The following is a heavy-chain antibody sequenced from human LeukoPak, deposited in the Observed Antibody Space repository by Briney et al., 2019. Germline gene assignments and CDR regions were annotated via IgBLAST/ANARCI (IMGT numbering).Heavy chain of an antibody. CDR1: GLTFNNAW. V-gene: IGHV3-15*01. J-gene: IGHJ4*02. CDR2: IKSKTDGGTT. Sequence: GGSLRLSCTASGLTFNNAWMSWVRQAPGKGLEWVGRIKSKTDGGTTDYGAAVKGRFTISRDDSKNTLYLQMNSLKAEDTAVHYCNTDSLVRNHWGQGALVTVSS. CDR3: NTDSLVRNH. D-gene: IGHD6-6*01.